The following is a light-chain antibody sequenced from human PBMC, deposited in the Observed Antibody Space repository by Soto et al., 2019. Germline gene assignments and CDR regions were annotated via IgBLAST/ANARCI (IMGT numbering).Light chain of an antibody. Sequence: EIVLTQSPGTLSASPGEGATLSCRASQSVSSNYLAWYQQKPGQAPRFLIYGASSRATGIPERFSGSGSGTDFTLTISRLEPEDFAVYYGQQYGSSPLITFGQGTRLEIK. J-gene: IGKJ5*01. CDR2: GAS. CDR3: QQYGSSPLIT. CDR1: QSVSSNY. V-gene: IGKV3-20*01.